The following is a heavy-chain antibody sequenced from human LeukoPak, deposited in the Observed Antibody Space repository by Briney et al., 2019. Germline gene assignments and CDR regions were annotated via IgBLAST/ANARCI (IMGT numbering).Heavy chain of an antibody. Sequence: SVKVSCTASGGTFSSYAISWVRQAPGHGLEWMGRIITIFGTANYAQKFQGRVTITTDESTCTADMELSSLRSEDTAVYYCARAPRSYALYSGSYWSAFDIWGQGTMVTVSS. CDR3: ARAPRSYALYSGSYWSAFDI. J-gene: IGHJ3*02. CDR2: IITIFGTA. CDR1: GGTFSSYA. D-gene: IGHD1-26*01. V-gene: IGHV1-69*05.